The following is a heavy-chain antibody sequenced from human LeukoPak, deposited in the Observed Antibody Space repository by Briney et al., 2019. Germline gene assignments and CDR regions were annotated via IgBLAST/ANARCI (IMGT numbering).Heavy chain of an antibody. V-gene: IGHV4-59*12. CDR3: ARGSRSPEGGLLYVY. CDR2: IYYSGST. D-gene: IGHD3-10*01. Sequence: SETLSLTCTVSGGSISDYYLSWIRQPPGEGLQWIGYIYYSGSTNYNPLFKSRVTLSVDTSKKQFSLKLSSVTAADTAVYYCARGSRSPEGGLLYVYWGQGTLVTVSS. CDR1: GGSISDYY. J-gene: IGHJ4*02.